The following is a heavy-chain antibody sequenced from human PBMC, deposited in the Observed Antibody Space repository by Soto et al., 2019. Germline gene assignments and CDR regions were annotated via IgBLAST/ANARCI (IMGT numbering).Heavy chain of an antibody. J-gene: IGHJ4*02. V-gene: IGHV4-31*03. Sequence: QVQLQESGPELVKPSQTLSLTCSVSGGSITTNGHYWTWIRQHPGQGLEWIAYIYYTGNSYLNPSLKSRLSISVAPSKNQFSLELRSVTAAATAVYYCAREQWGFDSWGQGTLVTVSS. CDR2: IYYTGNS. D-gene: IGHD6-19*01. CDR1: GGSITTNGHY. CDR3: AREQWGFDS.